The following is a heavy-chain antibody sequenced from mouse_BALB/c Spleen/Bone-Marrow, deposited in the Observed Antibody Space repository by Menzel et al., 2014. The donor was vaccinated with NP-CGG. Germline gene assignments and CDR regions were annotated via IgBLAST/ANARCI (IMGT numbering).Heavy chain of an antibody. Sequence: EVQLVESGGGLVKPGGSLKLSCAASGFTFSSYAMSWVRQTPEKRLEWVATISSGGSYTYYPDSVKVRCTISRDNAKNTLYLQMSSLRSEDTAMYYCARGGGYDWYFDVWGAGTTANVSS. CDR2: ISSGGSYT. CDR1: GFTFSSYA. V-gene: IGHV5-9-3*01. D-gene: IGHD2-2*01. CDR3: ARGGGYDWYFDV. J-gene: IGHJ1*01.